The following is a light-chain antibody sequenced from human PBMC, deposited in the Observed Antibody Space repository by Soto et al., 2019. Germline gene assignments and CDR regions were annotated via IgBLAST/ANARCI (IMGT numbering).Light chain of an antibody. V-gene: IGLV1-51*01. Sequence: QAGLTQPPSVSAAPGQRVTISCSGSSSNIGGNSVSWYQQLPGTAPKLLIYDDDKRPSGIPDRFSGSKSGTSATLGITGFQTGDDADYYCGSWDSSLIPYVFLSGTKV. CDR1: SSNIGGNS. CDR2: DDD. CDR3: GSWDSSLIPYV. J-gene: IGLJ1*01.